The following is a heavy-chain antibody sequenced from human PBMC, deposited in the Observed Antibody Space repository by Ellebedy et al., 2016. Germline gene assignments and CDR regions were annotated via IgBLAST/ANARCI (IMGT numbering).Heavy chain of an antibody. J-gene: IGHJ4*02. CDR1: GFTFSSYT. V-gene: IGHV3-21*04. CDR3: AKDKRMITFGGVIDY. Sequence: GESLKISCAASGFTFSSYTMNWVRQAPGKGLEWVSSISSGSNYIYYADSVKGRFTISRDNAKNSLYLQMNSLRAEDTALYYCAKDKRMITFGGVIDYWGQGTLVTVSS. CDR2: ISSGSNYI. D-gene: IGHD3-16*01.